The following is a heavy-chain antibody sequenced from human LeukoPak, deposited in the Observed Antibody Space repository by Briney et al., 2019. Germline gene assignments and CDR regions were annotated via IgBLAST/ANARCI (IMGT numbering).Heavy chain of an antibody. J-gene: IGHJ6*02. Sequence: GESLQISCKGSGYSFTSYWIGWVRQMPGKGLEWMGRIDPSDSYTNYSPSFEGHVTISADKSISTAYLQWSSLKASDTAMYYCARSAWHTYGMDVWGQGTTVTVSS. D-gene: IGHD2-21*01. V-gene: IGHV5-10-1*01. CDR1: GYSFTSYW. CDR3: ARSAWHTYGMDV. CDR2: IDPSDSYT.